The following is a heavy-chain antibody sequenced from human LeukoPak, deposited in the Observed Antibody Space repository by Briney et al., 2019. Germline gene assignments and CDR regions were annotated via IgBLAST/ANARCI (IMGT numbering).Heavy chain of an antibody. Sequence: GASVKVSCKVSGYTLTELSMHWVRQAPGKGLEWMGGFDPEDGETIYAQKFQGRVTMTEDTSTDTAYMELRSLRSDDTAVYYCARAMTTYYYDSSGRTNAFDIWGQGTMVTVSS. CDR1: GYTLTELS. J-gene: IGHJ3*02. D-gene: IGHD3-22*01. V-gene: IGHV1-24*01. CDR3: ARAMTTYYYDSSGRTNAFDI. CDR2: FDPEDGET.